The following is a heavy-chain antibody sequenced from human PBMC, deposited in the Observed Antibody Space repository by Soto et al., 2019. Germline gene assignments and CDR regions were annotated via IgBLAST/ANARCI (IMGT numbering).Heavy chain of an antibody. V-gene: IGHV3-21*01. D-gene: IGHD1-26*01. Sequence: EVQLVESGGGLVKPGGSLRLSCAASGFTFSSYSMNWVRQAPGKGLEWVSSISSSSSYIYYADSVKGRFTISRDNAKNSLYLQMNSLSAEDTAVYYCARDIGGSYGTPDAFDIWGQGTMVTVSS. CDR2: ISSSSSYI. J-gene: IGHJ3*02. CDR3: ARDIGGSYGTPDAFDI. CDR1: GFTFSSYS.